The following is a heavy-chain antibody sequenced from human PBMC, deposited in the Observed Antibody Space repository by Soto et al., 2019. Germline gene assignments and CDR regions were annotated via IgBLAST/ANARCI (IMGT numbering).Heavy chain of an antibody. CDR3: ARLMGTSFDL. CDR1: GFTFSDHH. V-gene: IGHV3-72*01. J-gene: IGHJ4*02. D-gene: IGHD2-8*01. CDR2: ARNKVNSYTT. Sequence: GGSLRLSXAASGASGFTFSDHHMDWVRQAPGKGLEWVGRARNKVNSYTTAHAASVKGRFTISRDDSKKSVYLQMNSLKTEDTAMYFCARLMGTSFDLWGQGTLVTVSS.